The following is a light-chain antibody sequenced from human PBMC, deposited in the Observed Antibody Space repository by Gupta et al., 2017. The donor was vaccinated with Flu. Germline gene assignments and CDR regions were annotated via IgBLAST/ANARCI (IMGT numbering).Light chain of an antibody. CDR2: DAS. J-gene: IGKJ4*01. CDR1: QSVRSN. Sequence: ATLSVSLGERATLACRTSQSVRSNLAWIQQKPRQAPRLLIYDASTRGTDIPARCSGSGSGTEFTLTISRLQFEDCAVYYCQQYHNWPPLTFGAGTKVEIK. V-gene: IGKV3D-15*01. CDR3: QQYHNWPPLT.